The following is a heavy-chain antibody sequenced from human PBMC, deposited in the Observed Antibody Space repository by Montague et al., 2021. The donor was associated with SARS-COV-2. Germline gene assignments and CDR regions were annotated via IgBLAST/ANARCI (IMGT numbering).Heavy chain of an antibody. D-gene: IGHD6-19*01. J-gene: IGHJ4*02. CDR2: ISSSSDK. V-gene: IGHV3-21*01. Sequence: SLRLSCAASGFTFSTYSMNWVRQAPGKGLEWVSCISSSSDKYYADSVKGRFTISRDNAKNSLYLQMNSLRAQDTAVYYCVRPLYSSGSLDYWGQGTLVTVSS. CDR3: VRPLYSSGSLDY. CDR1: GFTFSTYS.